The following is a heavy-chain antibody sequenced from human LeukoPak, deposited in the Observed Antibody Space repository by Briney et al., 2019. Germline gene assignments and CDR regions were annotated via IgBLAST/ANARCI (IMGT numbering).Heavy chain of an antibody. J-gene: IGHJ4*02. CDR1: GFILSSYN. D-gene: IGHD6-19*01. CDR2: ISSSSSYI. V-gene: IGHV3-21*01. Sequence: PGGSLRLSCVGSGFILSSYNMNWVRQAPGKGLEWVSSISSSSSYIYYADLVKGRFTISRDNAKNSLYLQMNSLRAEDTAVYYCARAESVAGTTGDYWGQGTLVTVSS. CDR3: ARAESVAGTTGDY.